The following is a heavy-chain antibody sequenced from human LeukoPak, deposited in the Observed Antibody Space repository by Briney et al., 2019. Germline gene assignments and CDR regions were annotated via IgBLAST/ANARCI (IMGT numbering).Heavy chain of an antibody. V-gene: IGHV4-39*07. Sequence: SETLSLTCTVSGGSISTSNYYWGWIRQPPGKGLEWIGNIFYSGSTYYSPSLKSRVTISVDTSKNQFSLKLSSVTAADTAVYYCARVTRRGALDYWGQGTLVTVSS. CDR3: ARVTRRGALDY. CDR1: GGSISTSNYY. D-gene: IGHD3-10*01. CDR2: IFYSGST. J-gene: IGHJ4*02.